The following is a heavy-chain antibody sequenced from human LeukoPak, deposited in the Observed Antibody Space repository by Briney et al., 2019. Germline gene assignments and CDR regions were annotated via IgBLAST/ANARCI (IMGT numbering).Heavy chain of an antibody. CDR1: GFTFSNYG. CDR2: ISYDGSNK. V-gene: IGHV3-30*18. D-gene: IGHD6-13*01. Sequence: PGGSLRLSCAASGFTFSNYGTHWVRQTPGKGLEWVALISYDGSNKYYADSVKGRFTISRDNSKNTLYLQMNSLRAEDTAMYYCAKQTADHYYFDYWGQGTLVTVSS. J-gene: IGHJ4*02. CDR3: AKQTADHYYFDY.